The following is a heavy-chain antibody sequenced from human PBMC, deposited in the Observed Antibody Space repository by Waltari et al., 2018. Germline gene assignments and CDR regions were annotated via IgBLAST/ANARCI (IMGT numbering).Heavy chain of an antibody. Sequence: QVHLQESGPGLVKPSETLSLTCDVPGYSISSGYYWGWIRQPPGKGLEWIGSIYHGGSTFYNPSLNSRVTISVDKSKNQFSLKLRSVTAADTALYYCVRPSHLWLGNAAFDIWGQGTRVTVSS. CDR2: IYHGGST. D-gene: IGHD3-10*01. CDR1: GYSISSGYY. J-gene: IGHJ3*02. V-gene: IGHV4-38-2*01. CDR3: VRPSHLWLGNAAFDI.